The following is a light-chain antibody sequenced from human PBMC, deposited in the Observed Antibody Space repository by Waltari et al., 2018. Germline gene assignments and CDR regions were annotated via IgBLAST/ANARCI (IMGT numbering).Light chain of an antibody. CDR1: QDITNY. CDR2: DAS. J-gene: IGKJ3*01. V-gene: IGKV1-33*01. CDR3: QRYDNLPIFA. Sequence: DIQLTQSPSSLSASVGDRVTITCLASQDITNYLNLYQQKPGKAPKLLIHDASNLETGVPSRFSGSQSRTVFTFNISSLQPEDVATYYCQRYDNLPIFAFGPGTKVDI.